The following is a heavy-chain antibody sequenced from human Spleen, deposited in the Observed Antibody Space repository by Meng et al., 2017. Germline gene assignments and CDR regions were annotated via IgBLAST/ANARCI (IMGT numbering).Heavy chain of an antibody. J-gene: IGHJ4*01. CDR1: GFTFSNAW. CDR3: SGHVDY. CDR2: MKSNVDGGTV. Sequence: VQAVGLGRVFVKPGGPLRLSCAASGFTFSNAWMTWVRQAPGKGLEWIGRMKSNVDGGTVDYAAAVKGRFFISRDDSENTFYLQMNSLKTEDTAVYYCSGHVDYWGHGTLVTVSS. V-gene: IGHV3-15*01.